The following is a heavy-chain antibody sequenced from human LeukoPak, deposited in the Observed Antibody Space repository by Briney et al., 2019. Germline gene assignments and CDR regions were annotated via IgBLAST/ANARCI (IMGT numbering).Heavy chain of an antibody. CDR2: IIPIFGTA. J-gene: IGHJ4*02. CDR1: GGTFSSYA. Sequence: GASVKVSCKASGGTFSSYAISWMRRAPGQGLEWMGGIIPIFGTANYAQKFQGRVTITADKSTSTAYMELSSLRSEDTAVYYCARDLGDHLDYWGQGTLVTVSS. V-gene: IGHV1-69*06. CDR3: ARDLGDHLDY. D-gene: IGHD2-21*02.